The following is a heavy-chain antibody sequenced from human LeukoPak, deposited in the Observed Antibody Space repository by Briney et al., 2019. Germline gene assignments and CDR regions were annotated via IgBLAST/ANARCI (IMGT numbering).Heavy chain of an antibody. D-gene: IGHD6-6*01. V-gene: IGHV4-59*01. CDR3: ARDIGPSIAAGD. CDR2: IYYSGST. Sequence: PSETLPLTCTVSGGSISSYYWSWIRQPPGKGLEWIGYIYYSGSTNYNPSLKSRVTISVDTSKNQFSLKLSSVTAADTAVYYCARDIGPSIAAGDWGQGTLVTVSS. CDR1: GGSISSYY. J-gene: IGHJ4*02.